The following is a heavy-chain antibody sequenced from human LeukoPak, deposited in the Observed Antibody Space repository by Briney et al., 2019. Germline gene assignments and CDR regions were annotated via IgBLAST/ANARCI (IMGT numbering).Heavy chain of an antibody. Sequence: GGSLRLSCAASGFTFSSYGMHWVRQAPGKGLEWVAVIWYDGSNKFYADSAKGRFTISRDNSKNTVYLQMNSLRGEDTAVYYCAKDRSTGWYAGFDCWGQGTLVTVSS. D-gene: IGHD6-19*01. CDR3: AKDRSTGWYAGFDC. V-gene: IGHV3-30*02. J-gene: IGHJ4*02. CDR2: IWYDGSNK. CDR1: GFTFSSYG.